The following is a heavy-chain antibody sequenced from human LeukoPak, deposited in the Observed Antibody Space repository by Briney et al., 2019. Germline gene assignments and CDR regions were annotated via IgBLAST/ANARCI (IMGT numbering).Heavy chain of an antibody. V-gene: IGHV4-39*07. J-gene: IGHJ4*02. CDR2: IYSSGST. CDR3: ARYGRMASSGWYYDY. CDR1: GGSISSSSYC. Sequence: SETLSLTCTVSGGSISSSSYCWGWIRQPPGEGLEWVGIIYSSGSTYYNPSLKSRVSISADRSKNQFSLKLSSVTAVDTAVYYCARYGRMASSGWYYDYWGQGTLVTASS. D-gene: IGHD6-19*01.